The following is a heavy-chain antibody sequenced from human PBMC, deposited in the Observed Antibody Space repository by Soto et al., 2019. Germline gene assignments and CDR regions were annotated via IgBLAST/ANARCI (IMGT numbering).Heavy chain of an antibody. CDR1: GFAFSAYA. Sequence: GGSLRLSCAASGFAFSAYAMTWVRQAPGRGLEWVSDISDSDGGTHYADSVKGRFTISRDNAKNTLYLQMDRLRVEDAAVYYCAKGRTFFDFWGQGTLVTVSS. CDR2: ISDSDGGT. V-gene: IGHV3-23*01. J-gene: IGHJ4*02. CDR3: AKGRTFFDF.